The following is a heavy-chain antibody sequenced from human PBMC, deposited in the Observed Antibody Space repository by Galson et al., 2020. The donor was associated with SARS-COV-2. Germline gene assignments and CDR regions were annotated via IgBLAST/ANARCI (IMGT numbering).Heavy chain of an antibody. Sequence: GEPLRLSCAASGYTFSSYGIHWVRKAQGKGMEWVAVIWYDGSNKYYADSVNGRFTIARDNSKNTLYLQMHSLGAEDKAVCYCEIGTTVTDDAFDIWGQGTMVTVSS. J-gene: IGHJ3*02. CDR2: IWYDGSNK. D-gene: IGHD4-17*01. V-gene: IGHV3-33*08. CDR3: EIGTTVTDDAFDI. CDR1: GYTFSSYG.